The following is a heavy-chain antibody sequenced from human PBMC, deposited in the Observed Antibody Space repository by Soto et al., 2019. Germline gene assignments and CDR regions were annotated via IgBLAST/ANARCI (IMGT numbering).Heavy chain of an antibody. D-gene: IGHD3-22*01. Sequence: LTCTVSGGSISTYYWSWIRQPPGKGLEWIAYIYYSGITNYNPSLKSRLTISVDTSKTQFSLKLTSVTAADTAVYYCARSISGYHYYFDYWGHGTLVTVFS. J-gene: IGHJ4*01. CDR1: GGSISTYY. CDR3: ARSISGYHYYFDY. CDR2: IYYSGIT. V-gene: IGHV4-59*01.